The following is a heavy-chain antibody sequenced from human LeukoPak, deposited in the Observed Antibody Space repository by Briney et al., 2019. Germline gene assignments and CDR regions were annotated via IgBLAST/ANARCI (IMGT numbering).Heavy chain of an antibody. CDR3: AREGGVDILTGYYSDY. D-gene: IGHD3-9*01. CDR1: GGSISSGDYY. CDR2: IYYSGST. Sequence: PSQTLSLTCTVSGGSISSGDYYWGWVRQPPGRGLEWIGYIYYSGSTYYNPSLKSRVTISVDTSKNQFSLKLSSVTAADTAVYYCAREGGVDILTGYYSDYWGQGTLVTVSS. J-gene: IGHJ4*02. V-gene: IGHV4-30-4*01.